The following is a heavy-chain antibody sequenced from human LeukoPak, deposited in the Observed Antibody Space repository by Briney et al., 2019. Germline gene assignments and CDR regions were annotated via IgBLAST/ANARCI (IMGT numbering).Heavy chain of an antibody. V-gene: IGHV4-61*02. D-gene: IGHD1-26*01. J-gene: IGHJ4*02. Sequence: SQTLSLTCTVSGGSISSGSYYWSWIRQPAGKGLEWIGRIYTSGSTNYNPSLKSRVTISVDPSKNQFYLKPSSLTAANTAVYYCASGIDYGGQGTLVTVSS. CDR3: ASGIDY. CDR1: GGSISSGSYY. CDR2: IYTSGST.